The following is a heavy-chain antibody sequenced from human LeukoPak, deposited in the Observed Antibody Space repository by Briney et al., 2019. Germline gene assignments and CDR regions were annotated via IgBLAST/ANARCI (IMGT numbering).Heavy chain of an antibody. D-gene: IGHD6-19*01. V-gene: IGHV4-34*01. CDR2: INHSGST. CDR3: ARGPTAVAGWKYFDL. CDR1: GGSFSGYY. Sequence: SETLSLTCAVYGGSFSGYYWSWIRQPPGKGLEWIGEINHSGSTNYNPSLKSRVTISVDTSINQFSLKLSSVTAVDTAVYYCARGPTAVAGWKYFDLWGRGTLVTVSS. J-gene: IGHJ2*01.